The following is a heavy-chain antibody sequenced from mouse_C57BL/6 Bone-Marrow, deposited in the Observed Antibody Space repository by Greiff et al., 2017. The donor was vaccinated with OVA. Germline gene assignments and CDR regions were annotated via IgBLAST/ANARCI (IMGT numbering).Heavy chain of an antibody. CDR2: IYPGDGDT. J-gene: IGHJ4*01. V-gene: IGHV1-82*01. Sequence: QVQLQQSGPELVKPGASVKISCKASGYAFSSSWMNWVKQRPGKGLEWIGRIYPGDGDTNYNGKFKGKATLTADKSSSTAYMQLRSLTSEDSAVYFCAREWRDYAMDYWGQGTSVTVSS. CDR3: AREWRDYAMDY. CDR1: GYAFSSSW.